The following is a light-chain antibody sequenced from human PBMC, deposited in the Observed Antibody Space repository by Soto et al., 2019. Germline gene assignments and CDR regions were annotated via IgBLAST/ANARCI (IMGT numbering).Light chain of an antibody. CDR1: QAFGPW. CDR2: GTS. J-gene: IGKJ4*01. CDR3: QQATISQFI. V-gene: IGKV1-12*01. Sequence: DIQMTQSPSSVSVSVGDRVTITCRASQAFGPWLAWYQQKPGKAPNLLIYGTSTLQDGVPSRFSGGGSGTEFTLTISSLQPEDFGTYYCQQATISQFIFGGGTKVEV.